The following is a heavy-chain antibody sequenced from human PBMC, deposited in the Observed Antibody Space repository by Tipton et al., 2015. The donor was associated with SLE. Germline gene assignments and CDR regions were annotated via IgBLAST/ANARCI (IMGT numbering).Heavy chain of an antibody. Sequence: SLRLSCTASGITFSSYWMTWVRQAPGKGLEWVANIKEDGSDKNYVDSLRGRLTISRDNAKSALYLQMNSLTTEDTAMYFCARETTSGAFDIWGQGTMVTVSS. V-gene: IGHV3-7*01. CDR2: IKEDGSDK. CDR1: GITFSSYW. D-gene: IGHD4-11*01. CDR3: ARETTSGAFDI. J-gene: IGHJ3*02.